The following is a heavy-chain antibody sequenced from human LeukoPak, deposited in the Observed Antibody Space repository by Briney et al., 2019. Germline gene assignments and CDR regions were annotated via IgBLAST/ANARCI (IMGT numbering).Heavy chain of an antibody. V-gene: IGHV1-2*02. CDR3: ARADYDFWSGYHNFDY. J-gene: IGHJ4*02. CDR2: INPNSGGT. D-gene: IGHD3-3*01. Sequence: GASVKVSCKASGYTFTGYYMHWVRQAPGQGLEWMGWINPNSGGTNYAQKFQGRVTMTRDTSISTAYMELNRLRSDDTAVYYCARADYDFWSGYHNFDYWGQGTLVTVSS. CDR1: GYTFTGYY.